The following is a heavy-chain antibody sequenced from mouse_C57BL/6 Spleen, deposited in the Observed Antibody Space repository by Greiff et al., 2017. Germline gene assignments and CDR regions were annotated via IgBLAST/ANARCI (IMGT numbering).Heavy chain of an antibody. CDR3: TRIITTVVVHWYFDV. CDR2: IDPETGGT. J-gene: IGHJ1*03. CDR1: SYTFTDYE. D-gene: IGHD1-1*01. V-gene: IGHV1-15*01. Sequence: VQLQQSGAELVRPGASVTLSCKASSYTFTDYEMHWVKQTPVHGLEWIGAIDPETGGTAYNQKFKGKAILTADKSSSTAYMELRSLTSEDSAVYYCTRIITTVVVHWYFDVWGTGTTVTVSS.